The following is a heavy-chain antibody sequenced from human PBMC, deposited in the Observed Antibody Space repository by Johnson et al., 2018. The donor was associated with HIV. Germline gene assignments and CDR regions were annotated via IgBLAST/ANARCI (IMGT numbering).Heavy chain of an antibody. V-gene: IGHV3-30-3*01. CDR3: ATEARGVHGTLRFLEWSDGFDI. D-gene: IGHD3-3*01. CDR1: GFTFSRFA. CDR2: VSYDGSSK. Sequence: QVQLVESGGDVVQPERSLRLSCATSGFTFSRFAMHWVRQAPGKGLEWVACVSYDGSSKYYAASVKGRFIISRANSKNTLFLQMNSLRTEDTAVYSYATEARGVHGTLRFLEWSDGFDIWGQGTMVTVSS. J-gene: IGHJ3*02.